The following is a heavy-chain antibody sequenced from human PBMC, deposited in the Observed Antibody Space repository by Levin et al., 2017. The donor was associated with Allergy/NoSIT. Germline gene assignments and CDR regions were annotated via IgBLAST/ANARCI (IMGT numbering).Heavy chain of an antibody. CDR1: GFTFSNAW. J-gene: IGHJ4*02. D-gene: IGHD2-15*01. CDR3: TTEVVVVVERGPFDY. Sequence: GGSLRLSCAASGFTFSNAWMSWVRQAPGKGLEWVGRIKSKTDGGTTDYAAPVKGRFTISRDDSKNTLYLQMNSLKTEDTAVYYCTTEVVVVVERGPFDYWGQGTLVTVSS. CDR2: IKSKTDGGTT. V-gene: IGHV3-15*01.